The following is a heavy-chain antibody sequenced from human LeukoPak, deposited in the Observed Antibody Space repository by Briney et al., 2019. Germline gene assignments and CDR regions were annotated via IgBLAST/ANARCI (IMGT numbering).Heavy chain of an antibody. Sequence: ASVKVSCKASGYTFTSYYMHWVRQAPGQGLEWMGIINPSGGSTSYAQKFQGRVTMTRDTSTSTVYMELSSLRSEDTAVYYCARRDLGGYDLGDFDYWGQGTLVTVSS. D-gene: IGHD5-12*01. CDR3: ARRDLGGYDLGDFDY. CDR1: GYTFTSYY. J-gene: IGHJ4*02. V-gene: IGHV1-46*01. CDR2: INPSGGST.